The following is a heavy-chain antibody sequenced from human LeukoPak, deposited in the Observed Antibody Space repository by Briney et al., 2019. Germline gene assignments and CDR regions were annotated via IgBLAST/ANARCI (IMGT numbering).Heavy chain of an antibody. CDR2: ST. J-gene: IGHJ5*02. CDR3: ARVLNTGTGGRGWIGP. V-gene: IGHV4-39*01. D-gene: IGHD1/OR15-1a*01. Sequence: SETLSLTCTVSGGSISGGSDFWGWVRQPPGKGLEWIGSSTFYNPSLKSRVSISVDPSKNQFSLRLNSVTAADTAVYFCARVLNTGTGGRGWIGPWGQGTLVIVFS. CDR1: GGSISGGSDF.